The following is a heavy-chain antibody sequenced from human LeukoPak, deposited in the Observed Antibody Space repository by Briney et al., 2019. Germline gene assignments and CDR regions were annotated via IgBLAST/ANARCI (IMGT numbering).Heavy chain of an antibody. Sequence: GGTLRLSCAASGFTFSSYGIHWVRQAPGKGLEWVALISYDGSNKYYADSVKGRFTISRDNSKTSVYLQMNSLRAADTAVYYCARDSLRTALYYMDVWGKGTTVTVSS. J-gene: IGHJ6*03. CDR1: GFTFSSYG. CDR2: ISYDGSNK. CDR3: ARDSLRTALYYMDV. V-gene: IGHV3-30*03.